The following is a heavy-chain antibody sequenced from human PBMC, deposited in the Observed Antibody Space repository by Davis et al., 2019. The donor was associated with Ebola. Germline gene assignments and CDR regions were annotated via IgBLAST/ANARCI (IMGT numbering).Heavy chain of an antibody. CDR1: GGSISTYY. J-gene: IGHJ5*02. V-gene: IGHV4-59*12. Sequence: PSETLSLTCSVSGGSISTYYWSWIRQPPGKGLEWIGYIYYSGSTNYNSSLKSRVTMSVDTSKNQFSLKLSSVTAADTAVYYCARDRRRGTNRITIFGVANNGDWFDPWGQGTLVTVSS. CDR2: IYYSGST. D-gene: IGHD3-3*01. CDR3: ARDRRRGTNRITIFGVANNGDWFDP.